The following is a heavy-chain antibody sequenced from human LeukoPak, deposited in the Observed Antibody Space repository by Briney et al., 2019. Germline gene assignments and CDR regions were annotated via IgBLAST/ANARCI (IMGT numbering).Heavy chain of an antibody. CDR1: GFTFSSYG. V-gene: IGHV3-30*03. Sequence: PGRSLRLSCAASGFTFSSYGMHWVRQAPGKGLEWVAVISYDGSNKYYADSVKGRFTISRDNSKNTLYLQMNSLRAEDTAVYYCARDSGIAAAGTRPFDYWGQGTLVTVSS. CDR3: ARDSGIAAAGTRPFDY. J-gene: IGHJ4*02. D-gene: IGHD6-13*01. CDR2: ISYDGSNK.